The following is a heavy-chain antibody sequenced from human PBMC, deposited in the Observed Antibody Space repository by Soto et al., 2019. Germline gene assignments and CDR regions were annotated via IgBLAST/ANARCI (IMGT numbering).Heavy chain of an antibody. Sequence: SETLSLTCPVSGYSISIGKYWGWIRKPPGKRLEWIGSIYQSGSTYYNPCLRSRDTISVDKSKNQFSLKLSSVIAADTAVYYCARVLGAPLYYFDYWGQGILVAASS. V-gene: IGHV4-38-2*02. D-gene: IGHD1-26*01. J-gene: IGHJ4*02. CDR1: GYSISIGKY. CDR2: IYQSGST. CDR3: ARVLGAPLYYFDY.